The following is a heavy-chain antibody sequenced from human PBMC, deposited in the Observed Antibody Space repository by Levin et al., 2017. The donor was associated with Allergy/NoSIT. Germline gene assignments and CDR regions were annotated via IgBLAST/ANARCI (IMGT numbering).Heavy chain of an antibody. CDR1: GFTFRSYA. V-gene: IGHV3-23*01. D-gene: IGHD4-23*01. Sequence: LSLTCAASGFTFRSYAMSWVRQAPGKGLEWVSAISGSGGSTYYADSVKGRFTISRDNSKNTLYLQMNSLRAEDTAVYYCAKDLNGGNTWTFFDYWGQGSLVTVSS. CDR2: ISGSGGST. J-gene: IGHJ4*02. CDR3: AKDLNGGNTWTFFDY.